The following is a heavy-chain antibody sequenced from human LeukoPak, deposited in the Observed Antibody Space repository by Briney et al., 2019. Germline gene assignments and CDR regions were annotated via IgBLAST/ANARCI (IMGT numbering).Heavy chain of an antibody. V-gene: IGHV3-21*01. Sequence: PGESLRLSCVVSGFNFTAYSINWVRQAPGMGLEWVSSISTGTNYKYYADSVKGRFTISRDNAKNSVYLQMNSLRVGETAVYYCATGGLYSSSETWGQGSLVIVSS. CDR3: ATGGLYSSSET. D-gene: IGHD6-6*01. CDR1: GFNFTAYS. CDR2: ISTGTNYK. J-gene: IGHJ5*02.